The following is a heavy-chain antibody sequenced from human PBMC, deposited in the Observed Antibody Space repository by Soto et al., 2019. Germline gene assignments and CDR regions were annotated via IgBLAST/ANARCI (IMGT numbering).Heavy chain of an antibody. D-gene: IGHD1-26*01. CDR1: GFTSSSFA. J-gene: IGHJ4*02. CDR3: AKDLTLGIVGAWGHYFEY. CDR2: ISYDGSNT. V-gene: IGHV3-30-3*01. Sequence: QVQLVESGGGVLQPGRSLRLSCAASGFTSSSFAIHWVRQAPGKGLGWVAFISYDGSNTYYADSVKGRVTISRDNSKKTVYLEINSLRAEDTAVYHCAKDLTLGIVGAWGHYFEYWGQGTLVTVSS.